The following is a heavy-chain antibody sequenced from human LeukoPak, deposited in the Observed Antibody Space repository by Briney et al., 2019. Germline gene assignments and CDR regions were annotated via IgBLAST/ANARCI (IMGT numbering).Heavy chain of an antibody. CDR2: IRGSGGST. J-gene: IGHJ6*02. D-gene: IGHD3-10*01. V-gene: IGHV3-23*01. CDR3: AKDRSGSGSPMDV. CDR1: GFTFSSYT. Sequence: PGGSLRLSCAASGFTFSSYTMSWVRQAPGKGLEWVSGIRGSGGSTYYADSVKGRFTISRDSSKNTLYLQMNSLRAEDTAVYYCAKDRSGSGSPMDVWGQGTTVTVSS.